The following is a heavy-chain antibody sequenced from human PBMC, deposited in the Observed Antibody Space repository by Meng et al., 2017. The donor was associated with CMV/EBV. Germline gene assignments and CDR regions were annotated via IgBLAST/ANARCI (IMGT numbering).Heavy chain of an antibody. CDR3: AKDRGSWGSGPFDY. J-gene: IGHJ4*02. V-gene: IGHV3-23*01. D-gene: IGHD1-26*01. CDR1: GFTFSSYA. Sequence: ESPKISGAASGFTFSSYAMSWVRQAPGKGLEWVSAISGSGGSTYYADSVKGRFTISRDNSKNTLYLQMNSLRAEDTAVYYCAKDRGSWGSGPFDYWGQGTLVTVSS. CDR2: ISGSGGST.